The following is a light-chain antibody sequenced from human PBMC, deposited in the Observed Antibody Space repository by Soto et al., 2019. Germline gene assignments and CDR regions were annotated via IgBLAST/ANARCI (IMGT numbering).Light chain of an antibody. J-gene: IGLJ1*01. CDR2: EVI. CDR1: SSDVGIYNL. Sequence: QSVLTQPASVSGSPGQSITISCAGTSSDVGIYNLVSWYQQHPGNAPKLMIYEVIKRPSGVSNRFSGSKSGNTASLTISGLQAEDEADYYCCSYAGSNTHYVFGTGTKLTVL. V-gene: IGLV2-23*02. CDR3: CSYAGSNTHYV.